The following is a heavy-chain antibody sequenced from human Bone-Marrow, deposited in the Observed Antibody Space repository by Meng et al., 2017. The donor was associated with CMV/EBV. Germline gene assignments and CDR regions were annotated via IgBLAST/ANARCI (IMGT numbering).Heavy chain of an antibody. CDR1: GFTFSNYA. J-gene: IGHJ4*02. V-gene: IGHV3-23*01. D-gene: IGHD3-16*02. Sequence: GRSLRLSCAASGFTFSNYAMNWVRQAPGKGLEWVSAVSGGSASTYYADSVKGRFTISRDNSKNTLYLQMHSLSADDTAVYYCFTCYRGECDWGQGTLVTVSS. CDR2: VSGGSAST. CDR3: FTCYRGECD.